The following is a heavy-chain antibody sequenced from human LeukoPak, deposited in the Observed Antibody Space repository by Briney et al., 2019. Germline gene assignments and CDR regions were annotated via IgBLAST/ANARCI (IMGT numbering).Heavy chain of an antibody. V-gene: IGHV3-48*04. Sequence: GGSLRLSCAASGFTFSSYSMNWVRQAPGKGLEWVSYISSSSSTIYHADSVKGRFTISRDNAKNSLYLQMNSLRAEDTAVYYCARAWGSYRYTLDYWGQGTLVTVSS. CDR2: ISSSSSTI. CDR1: GFTFSSYS. J-gene: IGHJ4*02. CDR3: ARAWGSYRYTLDY. D-gene: IGHD3-16*02.